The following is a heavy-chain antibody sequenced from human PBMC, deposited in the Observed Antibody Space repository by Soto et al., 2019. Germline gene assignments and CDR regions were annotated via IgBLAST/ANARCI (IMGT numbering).Heavy chain of an antibody. J-gene: IGHJ4*02. Sequence: KGLEWVAIISYDEINKYYADSVKGRFTISRDNSKNTLYLQMNSLRAEDTAVYYCAKSAYNWNYGFFDYWCQGTLVTVSS. V-gene: IGHV3-30*18. CDR3: AKSAYNWNYGFFDY. CDR2: ISYDEINK. D-gene: IGHD1-7*01.